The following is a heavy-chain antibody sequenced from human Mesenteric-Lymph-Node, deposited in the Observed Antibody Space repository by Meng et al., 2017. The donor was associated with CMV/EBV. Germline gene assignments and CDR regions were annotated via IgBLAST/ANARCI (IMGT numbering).Heavy chain of an antibody. CDR2: INPSGGST. CDR3: ARGGHYDFWSGYYTQHWFDP. V-gene: IGHV1-46*01. Sequence: ASVKVSCKASGYTFTSYYMHWVRQAPGQGLEWMGIINPSGGSTSYAQKFQGRVTMIRDTSTSTVYMELSSLRSEDTAVYYCARGGHYDFWSGYYTQHWFDPWGQGTLVTVPQ. CDR1: GYTFTSYY. J-gene: IGHJ5*02. D-gene: IGHD3-3*01.